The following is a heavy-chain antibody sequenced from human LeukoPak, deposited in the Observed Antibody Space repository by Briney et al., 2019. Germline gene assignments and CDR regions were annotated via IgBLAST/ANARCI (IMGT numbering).Heavy chain of an antibody. CDR3: ARGRVSSSTWYSTYYYYFYMDV. V-gene: IGHV4-4*07. J-gene: IGHJ6*03. D-gene: IGHD6-13*01. Sequence: SETLSLTCSVSGDSISYFYWSWIRQAAGKGLEWIGRVSSSGNTDYNASLKSRVTISRDTAKNHFSLRLSTVTAADTAVYFCARGRVSSSTWYSTYYYYFYMDVWGKGTTVTVS. CDR1: GDSISYFY. CDR2: VSSSGNT.